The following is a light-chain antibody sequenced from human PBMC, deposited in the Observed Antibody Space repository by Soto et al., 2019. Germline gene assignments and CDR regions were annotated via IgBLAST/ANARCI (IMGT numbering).Light chain of an antibody. CDR3: QQYNNWLWT. J-gene: IGKJ1*01. CDR2: GAS. Sequence: EIVLAQSPGTLSLSPGERATLSCRASQSVSSSYLAWYQQKPGQAPRPLIYGASSRATGIPDRFSGSGSGTDFTLTISSLQSEDFAVYYCQQYNNWLWTFGQGTKVDIK. CDR1: QSVSSSY. V-gene: IGKV3-20*01.